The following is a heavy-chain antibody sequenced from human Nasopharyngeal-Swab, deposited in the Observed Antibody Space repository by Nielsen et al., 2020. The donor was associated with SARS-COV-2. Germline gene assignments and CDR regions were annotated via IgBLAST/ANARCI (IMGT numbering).Heavy chain of an antibody. J-gene: IGHJ5*02. CDR2: IIPTIATA. D-gene: IGHD3-10*01. CDR3: ARGPTYYYGSGSRNWFDP. Sequence: WVRQAPGQGPEWMGGIIPTIATADYAQKFQGRVTITADESTSTAYMELSSLRSEDTAVYYCARGPTYYYGSGSRNWFDPWGQGTLVTVSS. V-gene: IGHV1-69*01.